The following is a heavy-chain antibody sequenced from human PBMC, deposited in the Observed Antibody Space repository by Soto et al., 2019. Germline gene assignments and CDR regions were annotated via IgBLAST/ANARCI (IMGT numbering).Heavy chain of an antibody. Sequence: GVLRLSCAASGFTFSSYSMNWVRQAPGKGLEWVSSISSSSSYIYYADSVKGRFTISRDNAKNSLYLQMNSLRAEDTAVYYCASGQGSVRGVISPPDYWGQGTLVTVSS. CDR1: GFTFSSYS. V-gene: IGHV3-21*01. CDR2: ISSSSSYI. J-gene: IGHJ4*02. CDR3: ASGQGSVRGVISPPDY. D-gene: IGHD3-10*01.